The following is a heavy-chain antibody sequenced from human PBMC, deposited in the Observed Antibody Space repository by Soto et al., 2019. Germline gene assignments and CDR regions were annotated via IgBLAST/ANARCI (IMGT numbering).Heavy chain of an antibody. J-gene: IGHJ6*02. CDR1: GFTFGDYA. D-gene: IGHD2-2*02. V-gene: IGHV3-49*03. CDR2: IRSKAYGGTT. CDR3: TRDRVVVVPAAIGVYYYGMDV. Sequence: SLRLSCTASGFTFGDYAMSWFRQAPGKXLEWVGLIRSKAYGGTTEYAASVKGRFTISRDDSKSIAYLQMNSLKTEDTAVYCCTRDRVVVVPAAIGVYYYGMDVWGQGTTVTVS.